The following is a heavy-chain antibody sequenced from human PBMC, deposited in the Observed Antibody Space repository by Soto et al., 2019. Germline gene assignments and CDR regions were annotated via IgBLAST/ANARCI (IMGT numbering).Heavy chain of an antibody. CDR2: IIPIFGTA. Sequence: SVKVSCNASGGTFSSYGISWVRQAPGQGLEWMGGIIPIFGTANYAQKFQGRVTITADESTSTAYMELSSLRSEDTAVYYCARDRGTFSDYYYGMDVWGQGTTVTVSS. J-gene: IGHJ6*02. V-gene: IGHV1-69*13. CDR1: GGTFSSYG. CDR3: ARDRGTFSDYYYGMDV. D-gene: IGHD3-10*01.